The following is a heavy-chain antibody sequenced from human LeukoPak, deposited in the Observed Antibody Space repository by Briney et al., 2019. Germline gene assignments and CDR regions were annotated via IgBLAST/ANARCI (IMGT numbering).Heavy chain of an antibody. Sequence: ASVKVSCKASGGTFSSYAISWVRQAPGQGLEWMGGIIPIFGTANYAQKFQGRVTITTDESTSTAYMEMSRLRSEDTAVYYCARGVGSGNPLHPRYREYYFDYWGQGTLVTVSS. V-gene: IGHV1-69*05. J-gene: IGHJ4*02. CDR1: GGTFSSYA. CDR3: ARGVGSGNPLHPRYREYYFDY. CDR2: IIPIFGTA. D-gene: IGHD3-10*01.